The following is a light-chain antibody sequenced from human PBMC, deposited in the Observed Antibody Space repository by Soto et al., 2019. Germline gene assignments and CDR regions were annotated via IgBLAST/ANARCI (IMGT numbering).Light chain of an antibody. Sequence: QSLLTQPACVSWSPGQTITISCTGTSSDVGGYNAVSWYQHRPGKAPKLIIYEVTHRPAGISDRFSASKSGNTASLTISGLQAEDEGDYYCNSFRVNRLYVFGTGTKVTVL. CDR1: SSDVGGYNA. CDR3: NSFRVNRLYV. J-gene: IGLJ1*01. V-gene: IGLV2-14*01. CDR2: EVT.